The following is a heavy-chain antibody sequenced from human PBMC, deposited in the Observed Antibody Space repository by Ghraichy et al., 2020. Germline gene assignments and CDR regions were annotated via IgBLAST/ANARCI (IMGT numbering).Heavy chain of an antibody. CDR2: IYTSGST. CDR1: GGSISSYY. Sequence: ETLSLTCTVSGGSISSYYWSWIRQPPGKGLEWIGYIYTSGSTNYNPSLKSRVTISVDTSKNQFSLKLSSVTAADTAVYYCARHTFYYYDSSGYSYWFDPLGQGTLVTVSS. V-gene: IGHV4-4*09. CDR3: ARHTFYYYDSSGYSYWFDP. J-gene: IGHJ5*02. D-gene: IGHD3-22*01.